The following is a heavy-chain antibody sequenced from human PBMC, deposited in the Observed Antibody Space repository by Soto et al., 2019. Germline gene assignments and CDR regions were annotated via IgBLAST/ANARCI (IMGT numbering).Heavy chain of an antibody. CDR2: IHNSGSS. CDR1: GGSLYSTDYY. Sequence: ASVTLSLPCSVSGGSLYSTDYYWSWIRQPPGKGLEWLGYIHNSGSSHYRPSLKSRLNISLDTSKNQFSLKVTSVTPADTAVYSCARLRDGYNSFDYWGLGILVTVSS. CDR3: ARLRDGYNSFDY. V-gene: IGHV4-30-4*01. D-gene: IGHD5-12*01. J-gene: IGHJ4*02.